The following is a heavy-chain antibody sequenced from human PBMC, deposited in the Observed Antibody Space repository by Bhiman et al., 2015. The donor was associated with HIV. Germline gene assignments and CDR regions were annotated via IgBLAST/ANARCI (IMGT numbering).Heavy chain of an antibody. V-gene: IGHV3-21*01. J-gene: IGHJ3*02. Sequence: EVQLVESGGGLVQPGGSLRLSCAASGFSFSSYSMNWVRQAPGKGLEWVASISSSGTYIYYADSVKGRFTISRDNAKNSLYLQMNSLRAEDTAVYYCARSNYLGAFDIWGQGTMVIVSS. CDR1: GFSFSSYS. CDR2: ISSSGTYI. CDR3: ARSNYLGAFDI. D-gene: IGHD1-7*01.